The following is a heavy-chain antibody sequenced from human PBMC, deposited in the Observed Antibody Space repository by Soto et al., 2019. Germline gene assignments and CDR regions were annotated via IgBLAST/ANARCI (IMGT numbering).Heavy chain of an antibody. CDR2: MNPSTGNT. V-gene: IGHV1-8*01. D-gene: IGHD6-19*01. CDR1: GYTFTSYD. Sequence: QVQLVQSGAEVKKPGASVKVSCKASGYTFTSYDIIWVRQATGQGLEWMGWMNPSTGNTDSAEKFQGRLTMTRNTSISRVYMELSSLSFGDTAVYYCARGRIIVAGGFDPWGQGTLVTVSS. J-gene: IGHJ5*02. CDR3: ARGRIIVAGGFDP.